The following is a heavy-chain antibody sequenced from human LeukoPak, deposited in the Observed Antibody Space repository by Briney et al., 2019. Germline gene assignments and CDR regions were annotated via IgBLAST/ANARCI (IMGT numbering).Heavy chain of an antibody. Sequence: SETLSLTCTVSGGSISSYYWSWIRQPPGKGLEWIGYIYYSGSTNYNPSLKSRVTISVDTSKNQSSLKLSSVTAADTAVYYCARVLCDSSGYYQFYDYWGQGTLVTVSS. V-gene: IGHV4-59*01. J-gene: IGHJ4*02. CDR3: ARVLCDSSGYYQFYDY. CDR2: IYYSGST. D-gene: IGHD3-22*01. CDR1: GGSISSYY.